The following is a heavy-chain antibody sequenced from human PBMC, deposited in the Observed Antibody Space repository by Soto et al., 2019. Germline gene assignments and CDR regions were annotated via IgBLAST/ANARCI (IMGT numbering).Heavy chain of an antibody. D-gene: IGHD5-18*01. V-gene: IGHV1-58*01. CDR2: IDVGSANA. CDR3: AKDSNYDTRYSYGPFDY. J-gene: IGHJ4*02. Sequence: SVKVSCKTSGFTFSSSAVHWVRQARGHRLQWIGWIDVGSANANYAQMLQERVTISRDMSTSTAYMELSSLRPEDTAVYYCAKDSNYDTRYSYGPFDYWGQGTLVTVS. CDR1: GFTFSSSA.